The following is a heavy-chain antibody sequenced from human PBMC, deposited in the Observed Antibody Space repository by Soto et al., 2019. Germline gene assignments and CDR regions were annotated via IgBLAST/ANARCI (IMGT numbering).Heavy chain of an antibody. CDR1: GGSISSGGYS. J-gene: IGHJ4*02. D-gene: IGHD2-8*01. V-gene: IGHV4-30-2*01. CDR3: ARGRMDFDY. CDR2: IYHSGST. Sequence: PSETLSLTCAVSGGSISSGGYSWSWIRQPPGKGLEWIGYIYHSGSTYYNPPLKSRVTISVDRSKNQFSLKLSSVTAADTAVYYCARGRMDFDYWGQGTLVTVSS.